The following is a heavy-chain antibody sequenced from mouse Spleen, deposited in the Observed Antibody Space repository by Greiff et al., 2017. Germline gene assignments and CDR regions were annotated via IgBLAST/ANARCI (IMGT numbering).Heavy chain of an antibody. CDR1: GFTFSDYG. J-gene: IGHJ2*01. D-gene: IGHD1-1*01. CDR3: ARHDSSYAYFDY. Sequence: EVMLVESGGGLVQPGGSLKLSCAASGFTFSDYGMAWVRQAPRKGPEWVAFISNLAYSIYYADTVTGRFTISRENAKNTLYLEMSSLRSEDTAMYYCARHDSSYAYFDYWGQGTTLTVSS. V-gene: IGHV5-15*01. CDR2: ISNLAYSI.